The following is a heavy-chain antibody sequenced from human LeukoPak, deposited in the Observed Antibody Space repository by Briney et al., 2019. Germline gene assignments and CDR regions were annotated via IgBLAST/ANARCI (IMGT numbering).Heavy chain of an antibody. D-gene: IGHD3/OR15-3a*01. CDR3: ARQTGSGLFILP. Sequence: NPSETLSLTCTVSSASITSSPYFWGWIRQSPGEGLEWIGSISYSGNTYYNASLKSQVSISIDTSKNQFPLRLTSVTAADTAVYYCARQTGSGLFILPGGQGTLVTVSS. V-gene: IGHV4-39*01. J-gene: IGHJ4*02. CDR2: ISYSGNT. CDR1: SASITSSPYF.